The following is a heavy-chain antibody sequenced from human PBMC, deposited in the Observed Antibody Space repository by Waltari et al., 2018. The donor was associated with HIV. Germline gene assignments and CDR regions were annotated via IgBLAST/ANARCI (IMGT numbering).Heavy chain of an antibody. CDR2: IFHSGSA. V-gene: IGHV4-38-2*01. Sequence: QVQLQASGPGLVKPSETLSLTCGVSGCPITSGYHWGWIRQPPGMGLEWIGSIFHSGSAYYNPPLRSRVTISVDTSKNQFSLKLNSVTAADTAVYFCARSEGAQTATIFDRWGQGTLVTVSS. D-gene: IGHD3-3*01. CDR3: ARSEGAQTATIFDR. CDR1: GCPITSGYH. J-gene: IGHJ4*02.